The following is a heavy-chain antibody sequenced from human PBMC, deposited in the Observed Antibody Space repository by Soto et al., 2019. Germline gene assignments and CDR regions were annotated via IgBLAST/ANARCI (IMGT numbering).Heavy chain of an antibody. CDR2: ISSDETIV. CDR3: VRGGGVGTTWGYY. D-gene: IGHD1-26*01. V-gene: IGHV3-48*02. Sequence: EVQVVASGGGLVQPGGSLRLSCEGFGYTFRGCGMIWVRQAPGKGLECVSYISSDETIVNYADPGKGRLTISRDSAKNSLFLQMNSLRDEDPAVYYCVRGGGVGTTWGYYWGQGAQVTVSS. J-gene: IGHJ4*02. CDR1: GYTFRGCG.